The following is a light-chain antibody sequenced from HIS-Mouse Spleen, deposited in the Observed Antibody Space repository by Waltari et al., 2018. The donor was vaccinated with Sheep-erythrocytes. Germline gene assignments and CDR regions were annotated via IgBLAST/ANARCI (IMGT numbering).Light chain of an antibody. Sequence: QSALTQPRSVSGSPGQSVTISCTGTSSYVGGYNDFSWYQQHPGKAPKLMIYDVSKRPSGVPDRFSGSKSGNTASLTISGLQAEDEADYYCCSYAGSYNHVFATGTKVTVL. V-gene: IGLV2-11*01. CDR2: DVS. CDR3: CSYAGSYNHV. CDR1: SSYVGGYND. J-gene: IGLJ1*01.